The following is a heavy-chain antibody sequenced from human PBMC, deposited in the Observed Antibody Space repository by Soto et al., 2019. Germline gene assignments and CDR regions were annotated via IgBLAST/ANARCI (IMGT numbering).Heavy chain of an antibody. D-gene: IGHD6-19*01. Sequence: SETLSLTCAVSGDSVTSNVWWSWVRQPPGKGLEWIGEAYHNGLTDYNPSLKSRVTMSVDTSKNEFSLKLTSLTAADTAIYYCTRDAAVPGESDRFDYWGQGTLVTVSS. CDR2: AYHNGLT. CDR1: GDSVTSNVW. CDR3: TRDAAVPGESDRFDY. J-gene: IGHJ4*02. V-gene: IGHV4-4*02.